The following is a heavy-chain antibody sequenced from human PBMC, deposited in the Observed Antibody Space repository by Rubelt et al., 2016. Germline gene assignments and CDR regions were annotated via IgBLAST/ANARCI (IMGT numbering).Heavy chain of an antibody. CDR1: GFSLNTIGVG. V-gene: IGHV2-5*01. J-gene: IGHJ4*02. CDR2: LYWNDDK. Sequence: QITLKESGPTLVRPTQTLTLTCTFSGFSLNTIGVGVGWIRQPPGKALEWLAVLYWNDDKRCSPSMESRPTITKDTSKNQVVLTMPTMDPLDTATYYCAHCRETEIFDFWGQGTLVTVSA. D-gene: IGHD1-14*01. CDR3: AHCRETEIFDF.